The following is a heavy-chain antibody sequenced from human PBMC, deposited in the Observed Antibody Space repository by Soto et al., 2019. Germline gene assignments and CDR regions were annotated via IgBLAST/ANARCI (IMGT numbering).Heavy chain of an antibody. CDR2: MHYSAAT. V-gene: IGHV4-39*01. J-gene: IGHJ5*02. CDR1: GGSSSSSTYS. Sequence: PSETLSLTCTASGGSSSSSTYSWGWIRQPPGKGLEWVGSMHYSAATYYNPSLESRVSISVDTSKSQFSLKLTFVTAADTAVYFCARQGSNSSRRLSWFDPWGQGTLVTVSS. D-gene: IGHD3-16*01. CDR3: ARQGSNSSRRLSWFDP.